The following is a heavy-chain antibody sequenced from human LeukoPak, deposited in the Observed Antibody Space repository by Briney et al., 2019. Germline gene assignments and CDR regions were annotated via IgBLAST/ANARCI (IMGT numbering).Heavy chain of an antibody. CDR1: GGSISSSSYY. V-gene: IGHV4-39*01. CDR3: TCIMITFGGVIAN. CDR2: IYYSGST. D-gene: IGHD3-16*02. J-gene: IGHJ4*02. Sequence: PSETLSLTCTVSGGSISSSSYYWGWIRQPPGKGLEWIGSIYYSGSTYYNPSLKSRVTISVDTSKNQFSLKLSSVTAADTAVYYCTCIMITFGGVIANWGQGTLVTVSS.